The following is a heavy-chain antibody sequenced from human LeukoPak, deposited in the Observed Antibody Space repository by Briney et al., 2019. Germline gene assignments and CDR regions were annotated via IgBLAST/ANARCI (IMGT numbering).Heavy chain of an antibody. D-gene: IGHD3-22*01. V-gene: IGHV4-38-2*02. J-gene: IGHJ4*02. CDR2: IYHSGST. Sequence: PSETLSLTCTVSGYSISSGYYWGWIRQPPGKGLEWIGSIYHSGSTYYNPSLKSRVTISVDTSKNQFSLKLSSVTAADTAVYYCARGPDSSGYYIEYWGQGTLVTVSS. CDR1: GYSISSGYY. CDR3: ARGPDSSGYYIEY.